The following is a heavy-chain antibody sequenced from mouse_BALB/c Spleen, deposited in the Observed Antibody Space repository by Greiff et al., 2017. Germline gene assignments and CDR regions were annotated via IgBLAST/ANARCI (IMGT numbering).Heavy chain of an antibody. V-gene: IGHV3-2*02. J-gene: IGHJ3*01. D-gene: IGHD1-1*01. CDR1: GYSITSDYA. CDR2: ISYSGST. CDR3: ARGDYYGSSTWFAY. Sequence: VQLKESGPGLVKPSQSLSLTCTVTGYSITSDYAWNWIRQFPGNKLEWMGYISYSGSTSYNPSLKSRISITRDTSKNQFFLQLNSVTTEDIATYYGARGDYYGSSTWFAYWGQGTLVTVAA.